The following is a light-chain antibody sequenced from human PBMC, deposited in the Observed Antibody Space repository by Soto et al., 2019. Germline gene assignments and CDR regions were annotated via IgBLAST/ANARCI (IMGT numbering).Light chain of an antibody. V-gene: IGLV2-11*01. J-gene: IGLJ1*01. CDR1: TNDVGNYKY. CDR3: CSYAGSYTNV. Sequence: ALPQPRSVSGSPGQTVTISCTGTTNDVGNYKYVSWYQQHPGKAPKLMIYDVTQRPSGVPDRFSGSKSGNTASLTISGLQAEDEADYYCCSYAGSYTNVFGTGTKLTVL. CDR2: DVT.